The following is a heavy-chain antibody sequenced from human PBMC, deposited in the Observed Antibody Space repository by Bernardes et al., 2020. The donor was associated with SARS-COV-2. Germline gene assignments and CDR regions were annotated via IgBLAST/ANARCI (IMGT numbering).Heavy chain of an antibody. V-gene: IGHV1-24*01. Sequence: ASVKVSCKVSGDSITYFSIHWVRQSPGKGFEWMGGFDTGEDAKIYAQNFQGRVTMTRDTSISTAYMELSRLRSDDTAVYYCARGTIFGVVRLDYWGQGTLVTVSS. CDR2: FDTGEDAK. J-gene: IGHJ4*02. CDR1: GDSITYFS. CDR3: ARGTIFGVVRLDY. D-gene: IGHD3-3*01.